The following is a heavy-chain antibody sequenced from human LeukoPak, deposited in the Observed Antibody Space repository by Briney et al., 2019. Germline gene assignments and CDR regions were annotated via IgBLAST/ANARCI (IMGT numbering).Heavy chain of an antibody. CDR2: INWNGGST. Sequence: PGGSLRLSCAASGFTFDDYGMSWVRQAPGKGLEWVSGINWNGGSTGYADSVKGRFTISRDNAKNSLYLQMNSLRAEDTALYYCAAESVTIFGVGTYFDYRGQGTLVTVSS. CDR1: GFTFDDYG. D-gene: IGHD3-3*01. J-gene: IGHJ4*02. CDR3: AAESVTIFGVGTYFDY. V-gene: IGHV3-20*04.